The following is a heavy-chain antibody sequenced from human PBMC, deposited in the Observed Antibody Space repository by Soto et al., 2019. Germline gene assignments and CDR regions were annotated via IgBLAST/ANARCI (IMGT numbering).Heavy chain of an antibody. J-gene: IGHJ4*02. CDR3: AKDRLGGNFDY. Sequence: GGSLRLSFAASGFTFNNYAMNWVRQAPGKGLEWVATISGTGGSTYYADSVKGRFTISRDNSKNTLYLQMNSLRVEDTAVYYCAKDRLGGNFDYWGQGTQVTVS. V-gene: IGHV3-23*01. CDR1: GFTFNNYA. CDR2: ISGTGGST.